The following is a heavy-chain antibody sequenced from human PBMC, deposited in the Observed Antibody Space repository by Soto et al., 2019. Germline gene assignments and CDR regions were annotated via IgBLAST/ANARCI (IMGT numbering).Heavy chain of an antibody. CDR1: GFTFSSYS. CDR2: ISSSSSYI. CDR3: AGFMVRGYYYYGMDV. J-gene: IGHJ6*02. D-gene: IGHD3-10*01. V-gene: IGHV3-21*01. Sequence: EVQLVESGGGLVKPGGSLRLSCAASGFTFSSYSMNWVRQAPGKGLEWVSSISSSSSYIYYADSVKGRFTISRDNAKNSLYLQMNSLRAEDTAVYYCAGFMVRGYYYYGMDVWGQGTTVTVSS.